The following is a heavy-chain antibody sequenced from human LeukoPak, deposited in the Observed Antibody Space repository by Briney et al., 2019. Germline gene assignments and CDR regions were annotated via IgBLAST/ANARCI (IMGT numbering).Heavy chain of an antibody. CDR2: ITVNNGYT. J-gene: IGHJ4*02. V-gene: IGHV1-18*01. CDR3: AKVHCISTNCNHIWTYFDY. Sequence: ASVKVSCKAAGYTFTSHGFIWLRQAPGQGLEWMGWITVNNGYTKYAHELQGRVTMTTDTSTSTAYMELRSLRSDDTAVYYCAKVHCISTNCNHIWTYFDYWGQGTLVTVSS. D-gene: IGHD2-2*01. CDR1: GYTFTSHG.